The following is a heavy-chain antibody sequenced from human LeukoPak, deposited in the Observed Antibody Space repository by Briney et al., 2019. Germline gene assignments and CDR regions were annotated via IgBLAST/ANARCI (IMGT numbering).Heavy chain of an antibody. CDR1: GYTFTGYY. CDR2: INPDSGGT. Sequence: SVKMSCKASGYTFTGYYMHWVRQAPGQGLEWMGWINPDSGGTNNAQKFQGRVTMTRDTSMSTAYMDLNRLTSDDTAVYFCARDRYGDGFAHFDYWGQGTLVTVSS. D-gene: IGHD5-24*01. J-gene: IGHJ4*02. CDR3: ARDRYGDGFAHFDY. V-gene: IGHV1-2*02.